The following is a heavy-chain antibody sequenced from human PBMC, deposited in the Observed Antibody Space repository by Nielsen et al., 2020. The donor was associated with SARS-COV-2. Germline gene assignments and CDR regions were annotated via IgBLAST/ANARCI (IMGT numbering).Heavy chain of an antibody. D-gene: IGHD3-10*01. V-gene: IGHV3-30*18. CDR3: AKEKFGEFPYYGMDV. J-gene: IGHJ6*02. CDR2: ISYNGISN. CDR1: GFTFSSYG. Sequence: GGSLRLSCAASGFTFSSYGMHWVHQAPGKGLEWVAVISYNGISNYYAHSVRGRFTISRDNANHALFLQMNSLRAEDTAVYYCAKEKFGEFPYYGMDVWGQGTTVTVSS.